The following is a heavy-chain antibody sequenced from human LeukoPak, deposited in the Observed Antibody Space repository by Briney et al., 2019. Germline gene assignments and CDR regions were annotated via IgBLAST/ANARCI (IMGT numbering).Heavy chain of an antibody. CDR1: GFSLSTGGMC. CDR3: ARISYYGSGSYSD. D-gene: IGHD3-10*01. J-gene: IGHJ4*02. CDR2: IDWDDDK. V-gene: IGHV2-70*11. Sequence: SGPTLVHPTQPLTLTCTFSGFSLSTGGMCVSWIRQPPVKALEWLARIDWDDDKYYSTSLKTRLTISKDTSKNHVVLTMTNMDPVDTATYYCARISYYGSGSYSDWGQGTLVTVSS.